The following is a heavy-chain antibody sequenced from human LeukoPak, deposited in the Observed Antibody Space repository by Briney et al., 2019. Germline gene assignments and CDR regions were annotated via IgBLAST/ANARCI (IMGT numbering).Heavy chain of an antibody. CDR2: ISGSGGAT. Sequence: ETLFLTCAVYGGSFSDYYWNWIRQPPGKGLEWVSGISGSGGATYYADSVKGRFTVSRDDPHNTLYLQMNSLRAEDTAIYYCTKLGNYVLYYFDYWGQGTLVTVSS. CDR1: GGSFSDYY. D-gene: IGHD1-7*01. CDR3: TKLGNYVLYYFDY. J-gene: IGHJ4*02. V-gene: IGHV3-23*01.